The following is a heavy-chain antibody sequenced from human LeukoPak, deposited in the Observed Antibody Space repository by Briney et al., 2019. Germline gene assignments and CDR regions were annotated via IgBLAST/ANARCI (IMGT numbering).Heavy chain of an antibody. V-gene: IGHV4-59*01. CDR1: GGSISSYY. D-gene: IGHD3-10*01. CDR3: ARAGYGSGSYLIHYFDY. J-gene: IGHJ4*02. CDR2: IYYSGST. Sequence: SETLSLTCAVSGGSISSYYWGWIRQPPGKGLEWIGYIYYSGSTNYNPSLKSRVTISVDTSKNQFSLKLSSVTAADTAVYCCARAGYGSGSYLIHYFDYWGQGTLVTVSS.